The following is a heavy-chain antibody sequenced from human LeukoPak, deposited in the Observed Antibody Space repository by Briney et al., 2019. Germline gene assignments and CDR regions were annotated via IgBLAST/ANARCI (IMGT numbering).Heavy chain of an antibody. CDR3: ARAEYYHDSSGYYHTSAYDI. D-gene: IGHD3-22*01. CDR1: GGSISSGGYS. Sequence: SETLSLTCAVSGGSISSGGYSWSWIRQPPGKGLEWIGYIYHSGSTYYNPSLKSRVTISVDTSKNQVSLKLSSVTAADTAVYYCARAEYYHDSSGYYHTSAYDIWGQGTMVTVSS. CDR2: IYHSGST. J-gene: IGHJ3*02. V-gene: IGHV4-30-2*02.